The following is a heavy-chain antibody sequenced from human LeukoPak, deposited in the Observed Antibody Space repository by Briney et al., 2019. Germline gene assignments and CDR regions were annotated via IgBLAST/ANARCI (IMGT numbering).Heavy chain of an antibody. D-gene: IGHD3-22*01. Sequence: SETLSLTCTVSGGSITSVSYYWTWIRQPAGKGLEWVGRIHSSGSTNYNPSLNSRVTVSADTSNNQFSLKLSSVTAADTAIYYCATSASSGSNYFDHWGQGILVTVSS. J-gene: IGHJ4*02. CDR2: IHSSGST. CDR3: ATSASSGSNYFDH. V-gene: IGHV4-61*02. CDR1: GGSITSVSYY.